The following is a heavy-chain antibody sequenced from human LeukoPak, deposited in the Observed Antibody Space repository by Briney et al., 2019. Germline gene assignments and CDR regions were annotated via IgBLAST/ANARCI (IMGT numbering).Heavy chain of an antibody. Sequence: PSETLSLTCTVSGGSISSGSYYWSWIRQPAGKALEWIGRIYASGTTNYNPSLKSRVTISLGTSTNQFSLKLSSVTAADTAVYYCASSTVPARFGFWGRGALVTVSS. CDR2: IYASGTT. V-gene: IGHV4-61*02. CDR3: ASSTVPARFGF. CDR1: GGSISSGSYY. D-gene: IGHD3-16*01. J-gene: IGHJ4*02.